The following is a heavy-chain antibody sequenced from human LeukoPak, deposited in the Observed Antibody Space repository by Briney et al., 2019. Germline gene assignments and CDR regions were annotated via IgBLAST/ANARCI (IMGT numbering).Heavy chain of an antibody. V-gene: IGHV3-23*01. CDR3: AKDRARGARSKIAVAGNHDAFDI. CDR2: ISGSGGST. J-gene: IGHJ3*02. D-gene: IGHD6-19*01. CDR1: GFTFSSYA. Sequence: PGGSLRLSCAASGFTFSSYAMSWVRQAPGKGLEWVSAISGSGGSTYYADSVKGRFTISRDNSKNTLYLQMNSLRAEDTAVYYCAKDRARGARSKIAVAGNHDAFDIWGQGTMVTVSS.